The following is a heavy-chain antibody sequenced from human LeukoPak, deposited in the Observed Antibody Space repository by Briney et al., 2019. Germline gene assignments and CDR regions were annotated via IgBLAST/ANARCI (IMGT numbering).Heavy chain of an antibody. CDR1: GFTFDDYA. J-gene: IGHJ4*02. CDR2: ISWNSGSI. D-gene: IGHD3-22*01. CDR3: ARRRYYYDSSGFSFDY. Sequence: PGGSLRLSCAASGFTFDDYAMHWVRQAPGKGLEWVSGISWNSGSIGYADSVKGRFTISRDNAKNSLYLQMNSLRAEDTAVYYCARRRYYYDSSGFSFDYWGQGTLVTVSS. V-gene: IGHV3-9*01.